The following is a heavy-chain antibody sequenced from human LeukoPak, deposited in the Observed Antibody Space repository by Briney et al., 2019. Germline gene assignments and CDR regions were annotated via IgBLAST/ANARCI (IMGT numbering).Heavy chain of an antibody. V-gene: IGHV5-51*01. J-gene: IGHJ4*02. CDR2: IYPGDSDT. CDR1: GYSFTSYW. Sequence: GDSLMISCKGSGYSFTSYWIGWVRQMPGKGPEWMGIIYPGDSDTRYSPSFQGQVTISADKSISTAYLQWSSRKASDTAMYYCARLEGDSSGYARYWGQGTLVTVSS. D-gene: IGHD3-22*01. CDR3: ARLEGDSSGYARY.